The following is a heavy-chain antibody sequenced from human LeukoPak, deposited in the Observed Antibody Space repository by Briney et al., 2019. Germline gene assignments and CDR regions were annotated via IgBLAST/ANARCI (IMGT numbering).Heavy chain of an antibody. Sequence: GGSLRLSCATSGFSFSGAWLSWVRQAPGKGLEWIGRIQHGGTTDYAAPVKGGFTISRDDSKATLYLQMNSLKTEDTAIYYCTTVTHFYLGGQGTLVTVSS. CDR2: IQHGGTT. CDR3: TTVTHFYL. J-gene: IGHJ4*02. V-gene: IGHV3-15*01. D-gene: IGHD2-15*01. CDR1: GFSFSGAW.